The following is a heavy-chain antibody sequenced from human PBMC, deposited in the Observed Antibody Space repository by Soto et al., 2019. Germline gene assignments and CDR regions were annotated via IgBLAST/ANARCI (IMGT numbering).Heavy chain of an antibody. Sequence: QLQLQESGPGLVKPSETLSLTCTVSGGSISSSSYYWGWIRQPPGKGVEWIGTIYYSGRTYYHPSLKSRVTISVDTSKNPFSLKLSSVTAADSAVYYCARRGISSGYGYWGQGTLVTVSS. V-gene: IGHV4-39*01. D-gene: IGHD6-13*01. CDR2: IYYSGRT. CDR1: GGSISSSSYY. CDR3: ARRGISSGYGY. J-gene: IGHJ4*02.